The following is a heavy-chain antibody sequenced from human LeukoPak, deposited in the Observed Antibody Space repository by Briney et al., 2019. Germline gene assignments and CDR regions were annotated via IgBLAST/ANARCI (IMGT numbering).Heavy chain of an antibody. CDR3: ASSNTVTPLGYY. D-gene: IGHD4-17*01. V-gene: IGHV1-3*01. CDR1: GYTFTNYA. Sequence: ASVKVSCKASGYTFTNYAMHWVRQAPGQRLEWMGWINAGNGNTKYSQKFQGRVTITRDTSVSTAYMELSSLRSEDTAVYYCASSNTVTPLGYYWGQGTLVTVSS. CDR2: INAGNGNT. J-gene: IGHJ4*02.